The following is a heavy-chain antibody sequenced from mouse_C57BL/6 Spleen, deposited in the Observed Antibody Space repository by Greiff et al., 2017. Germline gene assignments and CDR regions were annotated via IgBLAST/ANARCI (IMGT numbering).Heavy chain of an antibody. D-gene: IGHD2-5*01. CDR3: ARDYSNPYYFDY. CDR1: GYTFTSYW. J-gene: IGHJ2*01. CDR2: IDPSDSYT. V-gene: IGHV1-69*01. Sequence: VKLQESGAELVMPGASVKLSCKASGYTFTSYWMHWVKQRPGQGLEWIGEIDPSDSYTNYNQKFKGKSTLTVDKSSSTAYMQLSSLTSEDSAVYYCARDYSNPYYFDYWGQGTTLTVSS.